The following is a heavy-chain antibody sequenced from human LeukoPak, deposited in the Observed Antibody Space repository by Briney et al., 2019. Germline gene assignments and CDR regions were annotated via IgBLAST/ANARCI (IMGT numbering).Heavy chain of an antibody. J-gene: IGHJ6*03. CDR2: IYYSGST. V-gene: IGHV4-59*01. CDR3: ARMEKGNYYYYMDV. CDR1: GGSISSYY. D-gene: IGHD1-1*01. Sequence: PSETLSLTCTVSGGSISSYYWSWIRQPPPKGLEWMGYIYYSGSTNYNPSLQSRVTISVDTSNNKFFLQLRSVTAADTAVYYCARMEKGNYYYYMDVWGKGTTVTVSS.